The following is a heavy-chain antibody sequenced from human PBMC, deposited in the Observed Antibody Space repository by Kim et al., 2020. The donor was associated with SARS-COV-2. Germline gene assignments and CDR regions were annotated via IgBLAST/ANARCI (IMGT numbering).Heavy chain of an antibody. V-gene: IGHV4-59*13. Sequence: SETLSLTCTVSGGSISSYYWSWIRQPPGKGLEWIGYIYYSGSTNYNPSLKSRVTISVDTSKNQFSLKLSSVIAADTAVYYCARYYRGIQIWSEVYYGMDVWGQGTTVTVSS. D-gene: IGHD5-18*01. J-gene: IGHJ6*02. CDR2: IYYSGST. CDR3: ARYYRGIQIWSEVYYGMDV. CDR1: GGSISSYY.